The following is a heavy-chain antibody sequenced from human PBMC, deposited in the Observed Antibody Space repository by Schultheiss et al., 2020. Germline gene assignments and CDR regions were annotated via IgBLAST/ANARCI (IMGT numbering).Heavy chain of an antibody. V-gene: IGHV3-15*07. CDR1: GLTFSNAW. CDR2: IKSQTYGGTT. Sequence: WGSLRLSCAASGLTFSNAWMNWVRQAPGKGLEWVGRIKSQTYGGTTDYAAPVRGRFTISRDDSKNTLYLQMNSLETADTAVYYCTTEPYYDGSGSYEHWGQGTLVTVSS. D-gene: IGHD3-10*01. J-gene: IGHJ1*01. CDR3: TTEPYYDGSGSYEH.